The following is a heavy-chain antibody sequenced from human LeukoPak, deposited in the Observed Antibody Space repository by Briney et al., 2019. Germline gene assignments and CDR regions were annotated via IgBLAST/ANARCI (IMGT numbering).Heavy chain of an antibody. D-gene: IGHD3-22*01. V-gene: IGHV1-69*02. J-gene: IGHJ4*02. CDR1: GGTFSSYT. CDR2: IIPILGIA. Sequence: SVKVSCKASGGTFSSYTISWVRQAPGQGLEWMERIIPILGIANYAQKFQGRVTITADKSTSTAYMELSSLRSEDTAVYYCARSDGVARSGYYHPYYFDYWGQGSLVTVSS. CDR3: ARSDGVARSGYYHPYYFDY.